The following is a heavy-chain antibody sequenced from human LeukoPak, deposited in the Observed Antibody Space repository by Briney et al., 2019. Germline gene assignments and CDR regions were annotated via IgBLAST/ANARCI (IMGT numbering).Heavy chain of an antibody. Sequence: GGSLRLSCAASGFTFSSYALSWVRQAPGKGLEWVSAISGSGDTTNYADSVKGRFTISRDNAKNSLYLQMNSLRAEDTAVYYCARDHDYWGQGTLVTVSS. V-gene: IGHV3-23*01. J-gene: IGHJ4*02. CDR1: GFTFSSYA. CDR2: ISGSGDTT. CDR3: ARDHDY.